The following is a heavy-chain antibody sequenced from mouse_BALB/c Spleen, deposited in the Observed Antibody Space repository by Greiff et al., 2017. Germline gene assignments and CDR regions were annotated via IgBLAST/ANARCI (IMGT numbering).Heavy chain of an antibody. V-gene: IGHV1-7*01. CDR2: INPSTGYT. Sequence: VQLQQSGAELAKPGASVKMSCKASGYTFTSYWMHWVKQRPGQGLEWIGYINPSTGYTEYNQKFKDKATLTADKSSSTAYMQLSSLTSEDSAVYYCARYYGNYVTSGYAMDYWGQGTSVTVSS. CDR1: GYTFTSYW. D-gene: IGHD2-1*01. CDR3: ARYYGNYVTSGYAMDY. J-gene: IGHJ4*01.